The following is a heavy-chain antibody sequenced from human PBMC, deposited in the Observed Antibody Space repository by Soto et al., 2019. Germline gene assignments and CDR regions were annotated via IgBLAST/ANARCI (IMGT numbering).Heavy chain of an antibody. CDR3: ARGTPVPTYCFDS. CDR2: IIPMFGIA. CDR1: GGASSTYT. D-gene: IGHD4-17*01. J-gene: IGHJ4*02. Sequence: QVQLVQSGAEVKKPGSSVKVSCTASGGASSTYTISWLRQTPGQGLEWMGRIIPMFGIAKYPQKFQDRLTIPADRSSHTAYMELGSLRSDDTAVYYCARGTPVPTYCFDSWGQGTLLTVSS. V-gene: IGHV1-69*02.